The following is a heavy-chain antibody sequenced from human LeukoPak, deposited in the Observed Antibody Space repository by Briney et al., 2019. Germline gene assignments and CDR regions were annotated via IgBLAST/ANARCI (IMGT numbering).Heavy chain of an antibody. J-gene: IGHJ6*03. CDR1: GGTFSSYA. V-gene: IGHV1-69*05. D-gene: IGHD6-6*01. CDR3: ARLGLSSSGGDYYYYYYMDV. Sequence: SVKVSCKASGGTFSSYAISWVRQAPGQGLEWMGGIIPIFGTANYAQKFQGRVTITTDESTSTAYMELSSLRSEDTAVYYCARLGLSSSGGDYYYYYYMDVWGKGTTVTVSS. CDR2: IIPIFGTA.